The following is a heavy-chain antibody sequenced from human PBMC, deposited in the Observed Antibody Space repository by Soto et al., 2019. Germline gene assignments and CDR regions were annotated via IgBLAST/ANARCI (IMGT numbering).Heavy chain of an antibody. CDR1: GYSFTSYW. V-gene: IGHV5-10-1*03. Sequence: EVQLVQSGAEVKKPGESLRISCKGSGYSFTSYWISWVRQMPGKGLEWMGRIDPSDSYTNYSPSFQGHVTISADKSISTAYLQWSSLKASDTAMYYCARHWDLDIVVVPAAIYAFDIWGQGTMVTVSS. D-gene: IGHD2-2*03. CDR3: ARHWDLDIVVVPAAIYAFDI. J-gene: IGHJ3*02. CDR2: IDPSDSYT.